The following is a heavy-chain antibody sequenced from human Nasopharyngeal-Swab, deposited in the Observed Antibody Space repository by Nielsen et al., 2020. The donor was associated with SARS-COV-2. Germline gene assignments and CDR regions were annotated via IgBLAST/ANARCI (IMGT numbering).Heavy chain of an antibody. J-gene: IGHJ4*02. V-gene: IGHV4-39*01. Sequence: SETLSLTCTVSGGSISSSSYYWGWIRQPPGKGLEWIGSIYYSGSTYYNPSLKSRVTISVDTSKNQFSLKLSSVTAADTAVYYCARQHQLLGDYWGQETLVTVSS. CDR2: IYYSGST. CDR1: GGSISSSSYY. CDR3: ARQHQLLGDY. D-gene: IGHD2-2*01.